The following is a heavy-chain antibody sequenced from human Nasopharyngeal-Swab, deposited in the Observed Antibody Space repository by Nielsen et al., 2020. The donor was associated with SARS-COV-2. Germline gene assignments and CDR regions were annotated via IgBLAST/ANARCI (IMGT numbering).Heavy chain of an antibody. CDR1: GGSFSGYY. CDR2: INHSGST. D-gene: IGHD2-21*02. Sequence: SETLSLTCAVYGGSFSGYYWNWIRQAPGKGLEWIGEINHSGSTNYNPSLKSRVTISVDPSKNQFSLKLHSVTAADTAVYYCARQDGVVTPYYYYYGMDVWGQGTTVTVSS. J-gene: IGHJ6*02. CDR3: ARQDGVVTPYYYYYGMDV. V-gene: IGHV4-34*01.